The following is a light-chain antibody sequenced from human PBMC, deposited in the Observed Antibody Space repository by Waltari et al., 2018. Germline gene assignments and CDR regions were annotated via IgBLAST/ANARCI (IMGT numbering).Light chain of an antibody. Sequence: YELTQSPSTPVSPGLTATNTCSGDNLRDQFVSLYQQTPGQSPILVIFENRRRPLVVPERFCGSNSGNTATLTICGRQTVGEADYHCQTWDRRIPIFGGGTKLAVL. CDR3: QTWDRRIPI. CDR1: NLRDQF. V-gene: IGLV3-1*01. J-gene: IGLJ2*01. CDR2: ENR.